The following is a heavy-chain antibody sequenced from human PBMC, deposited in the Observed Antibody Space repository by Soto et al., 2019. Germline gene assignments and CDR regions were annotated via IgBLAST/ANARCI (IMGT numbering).Heavy chain of an antibody. CDR3: ARGQQLVRSDWFDP. CDR2: INAGNGNT. D-gene: IGHD6-13*01. Sequence: ASVKVSCKASGYTFTSYAMHWVRQAPGQRLEWMGWINAGNGNTKYSQKFQGRVTITRDTSASTAYMELSSLRSEDTAVYYCARGQQLVRSDWFDPWGQGTQVTVSS. V-gene: IGHV1-3*01. CDR1: GYTFTSYA. J-gene: IGHJ5*02.